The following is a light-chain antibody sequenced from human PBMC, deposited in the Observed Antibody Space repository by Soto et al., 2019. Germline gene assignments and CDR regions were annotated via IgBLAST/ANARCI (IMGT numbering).Light chain of an antibody. Sequence: EIVLTQSPGTLSLSPGERATLSCRASQSISSSYLAWYQQKPGQAPRLLIYGASRRATGIPDRFSGRESGTDFTLTITTPEPEDSAVYFCQQYASSPYTFGQGTKVEIK. CDR3: QQYASSPYT. V-gene: IGKV3-20*01. CDR1: QSISSSY. J-gene: IGKJ2*01. CDR2: GAS.